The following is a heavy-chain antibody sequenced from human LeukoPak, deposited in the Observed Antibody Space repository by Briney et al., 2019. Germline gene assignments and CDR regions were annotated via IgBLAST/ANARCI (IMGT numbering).Heavy chain of an antibody. J-gene: IGHJ4*02. CDR1: GFTFRDYY. V-gene: IGHV3-11*01. CDR2: ISETGTTI. D-gene: IGHD3-16*02. Sequence: GGSLRLSCAASGFTFRDYYMGWIRQAPGKGLEWTSYISETGTTIYHPDSVKGRFSISRDNAKNSLFLQMNRLRPEDTAVYYCARTSYPWNWGQGTLVTVSS. CDR3: ARTSYPWN.